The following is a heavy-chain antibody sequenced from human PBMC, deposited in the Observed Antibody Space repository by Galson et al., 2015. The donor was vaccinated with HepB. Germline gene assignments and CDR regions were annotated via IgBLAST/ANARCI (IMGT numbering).Heavy chain of an antibody. D-gene: IGHD3-3*01. Sequence: TLSLTCTVSGGSISSSSYYWGWIRQPPGKGLEWIGSIYYSGSTNYNPSLKSRVTMSVDTSKNQFSLKLSSVTAADTAVYYCARSLGGENYFDYWGQGTLVTVSS. V-gene: IGHV4-39*07. J-gene: IGHJ4*02. CDR1: GGSISSSSYY. CDR2: IYYSGST. CDR3: ARSLGGENYFDY.